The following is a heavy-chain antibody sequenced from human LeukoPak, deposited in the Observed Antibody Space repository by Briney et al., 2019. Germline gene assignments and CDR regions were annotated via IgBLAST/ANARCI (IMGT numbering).Heavy chain of an antibody. CDR1: GFTFSDYI. V-gene: IGHV3-23*01. D-gene: IGHD5-12*01. CDR2: FSGGGDHT. CDR3: AKDSGYDFFVDYFDY. J-gene: IGHJ4*02. Sequence: PGGSLRLSCAASGFTFSDYILDWVRQAPGKGLEWVSTFSGGGDHTYYADSVKGRFTISRDKSKNTLHLQMNSLRVEDTAVYYCAKDSGYDFFVDYFDYWGQGTLVTVSS.